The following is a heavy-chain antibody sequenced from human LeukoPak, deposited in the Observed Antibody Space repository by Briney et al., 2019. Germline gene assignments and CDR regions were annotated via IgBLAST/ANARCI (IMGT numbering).Heavy chain of an antibody. CDR1: GFTFSTYA. CDR3: SKDLGHCSTTSCFFDY. D-gene: IGHD2-2*01. Sequence: GGSQRLSCVASGFTFSTYAMSWVRQAPGKGLEWVSSISVSGGTTYYADSVKGRFTISRDNSKDTLSLQMNSLRAEDTAVYYCSKDLGHCSTTSCFFDYWGQGTLVTVSS. J-gene: IGHJ4*02. V-gene: IGHV3-23*01. CDR2: ISVSGGTT.